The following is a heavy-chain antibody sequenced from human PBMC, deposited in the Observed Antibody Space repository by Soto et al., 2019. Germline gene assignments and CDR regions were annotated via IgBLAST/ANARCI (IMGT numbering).Heavy chain of an antibody. Sequence: GSQRLSCAASGFTFSSYSMNWVRQAPGKGLEWVSSISSSSYIYYADSVKGRFTISRDNAKNSLYLQMNSLRAEDTAVYYCARVPPVAGTFDYWGQGTLVTVSS. CDR2: ISSSSYI. J-gene: IGHJ4*02. D-gene: IGHD6-19*01. CDR3: ARVPPVAGTFDY. CDR1: GFTFSSYS. V-gene: IGHV3-21*01.